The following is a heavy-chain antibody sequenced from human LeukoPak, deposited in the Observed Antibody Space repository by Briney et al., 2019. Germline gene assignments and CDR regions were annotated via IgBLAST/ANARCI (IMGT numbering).Heavy chain of an antibody. D-gene: IGHD3-10*01. Sequence: PSETLSLTCTVSGGSISSYYWSWIRQLPGKGLEWIGYIYYSGSTNYNPSLKSRVTISVDTSKNQFSLKLSSVTAADTAVYYCAREDYGSGGEFDPWGQGTLVTVSS. CDR3: AREDYGSGGEFDP. V-gene: IGHV4-59*01. CDR1: GGSISSYY. CDR2: IYYSGST. J-gene: IGHJ5*02.